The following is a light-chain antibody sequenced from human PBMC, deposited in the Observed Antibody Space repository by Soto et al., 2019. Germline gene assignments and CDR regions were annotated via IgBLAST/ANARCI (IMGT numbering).Light chain of an antibody. CDR1: SSNIGDNY. CDR3: VTWDSSLSVGGV. CDR2: ENN. V-gene: IGLV1-51*02. J-gene: IGLJ2*01. Sequence: QSVLTQPPSVSAAPGQKVTISCSGTSSNIGDNYVSWYQQLPGAAPRLLMYENNKRLSGTPGRFSGSKSGTSATLDITGLQTGDEADYYCVTWDSSLSVGGVFGGGTKLTVL.